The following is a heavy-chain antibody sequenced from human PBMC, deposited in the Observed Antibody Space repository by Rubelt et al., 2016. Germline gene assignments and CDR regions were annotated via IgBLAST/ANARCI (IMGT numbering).Heavy chain of an antibody. Sequence: QVQLQESGPGLVKPSETLSLTCTVSAGSVSTYYWAWMRQSPGKGLEWIGYIHYSGNTNYNPSLKGRLSVSVDTSNNQFALKVTSGTAAETAVYYCARRVDASGNHPRDNWFDPWGQGTLVTVSS. CDR2: IHYSGNT. V-gene: IGHV4-59*02. D-gene: IGHD3-10*01. J-gene: IGHJ5*02. CDR1: AGSVSTYY. CDR3: ARRVDASGNHPRDNWFDP.